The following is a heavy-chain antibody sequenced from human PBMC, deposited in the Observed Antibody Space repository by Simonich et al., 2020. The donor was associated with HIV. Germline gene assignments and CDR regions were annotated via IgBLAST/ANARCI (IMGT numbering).Heavy chain of an antibody. CDR3: ARGFYQRLYYFDY. Sequence: QVQLQQWGAGLLKPSETLSLTCAVYGGSLSGYYWSWIRQPPGKVLEWIGEINHSGSPNYNPSLKSRDTISVDTSKNQFSLKLSSVTAADTAVYYCARGFYQRLYYFDYWGQGNLVTVSS. CDR1: GGSLSGYY. D-gene: IGHD2-2*01. V-gene: IGHV4-34*01. CDR2: INHSGSP. J-gene: IGHJ4*02.